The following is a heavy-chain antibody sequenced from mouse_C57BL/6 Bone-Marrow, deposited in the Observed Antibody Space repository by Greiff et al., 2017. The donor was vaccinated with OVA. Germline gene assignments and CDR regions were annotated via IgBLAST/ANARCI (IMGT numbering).Heavy chain of an antibody. V-gene: IGHV7-3*01. CDR1: GFTFTNYY. J-gene: IGHJ2*01. D-gene: IGHD1-1*01. CDR3: ARYKRRVAVDYFDY. CDR2: IRNKPNGSTT. Sequence: EVMLVESGGGLVQPGDSLSLSCAASGFTFTNYYMSWVRQPPGKALEWLAFIRNKPNGSTTEYSASVKGRFTISRDNSQSILYLQMNALRAEDSATYYCARYKRRVAVDYFDYWGQGTALTVSS.